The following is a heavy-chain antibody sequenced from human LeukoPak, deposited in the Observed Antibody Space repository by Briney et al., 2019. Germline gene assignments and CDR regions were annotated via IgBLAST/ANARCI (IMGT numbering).Heavy chain of an antibody. D-gene: IGHD3-22*01. CDR1: GFTFGDYS. CDR3: ARWFSGYSSD. CDR2: ISPTTAYI. J-gene: IGHJ4*02. Sequence: GGSLRLSCAASGFTFGDYSMNWVRQAPGKGLEWVSSISPTTAYIYYADSVKGRITISRDNANNSLSLQMTNLRAEDTAVYYCARWFSGYSSDWGQGTLVTVSS. V-gene: IGHV3-21*01.